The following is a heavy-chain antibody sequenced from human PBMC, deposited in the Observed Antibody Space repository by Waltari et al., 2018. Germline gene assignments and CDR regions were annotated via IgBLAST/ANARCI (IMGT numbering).Heavy chain of an antibody. CDR2: INTNTGNP. Sequence: APGQGLEWMGWINTNTGNPTYAQGFTGRFVFSLDTSVSTAYLQISSLKAEDTAVYYCARDRSSSWYYFDYWGQGTLVTVSS. J-gene: IGHJ4*02. V-gene: IGHV7-4-1*02. D-gene: IGHD6-13*01. CDR3: ARDRSSSWYYFDY.